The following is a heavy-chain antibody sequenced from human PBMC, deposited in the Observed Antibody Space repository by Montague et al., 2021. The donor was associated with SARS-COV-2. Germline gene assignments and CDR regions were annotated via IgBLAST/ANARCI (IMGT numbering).Heavy chain of an antibody. CDR3: ARGPRITMIVVVITDIWFDP. Sequence: SETLSLTCAVSGGSVSDYYWSWIRQPPGKGLEWIGEINHSGSTNYNPSXXSRVTTSVDTSKNQFSLKLTSVTAADTAVYYCARGPRITMIVVVITDIWFDPWGQGTLVTVSS. D-gene: IGHD3-22*01. J-gene: IGHJ5*02. CDR2: INHSGST. CDR1: GGSVSDYY. V-gene: IGHV4-34*01.